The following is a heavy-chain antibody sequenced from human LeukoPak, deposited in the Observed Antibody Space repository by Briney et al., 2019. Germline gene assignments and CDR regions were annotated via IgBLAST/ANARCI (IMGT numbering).Heavy chain of an antibody. Sequence: PGGSLRLSCAASGFTVSSNYMSWVRQAPGKGLEWVSLTYSGGSTYYADSVKGRFTISRDNSKNTLYLQMNSLRAEDTALYYCAREDDYTHYYGMDVWGQGTTVTVSS. V-gene: IGHV3-53*01. D-gene: IGHD4-11*01. CDR3: AREDDYTHYYGMDV. J-gene: IGHJ6*02. CDR1: GFTVSSNY. CDR2: TYSGGST.